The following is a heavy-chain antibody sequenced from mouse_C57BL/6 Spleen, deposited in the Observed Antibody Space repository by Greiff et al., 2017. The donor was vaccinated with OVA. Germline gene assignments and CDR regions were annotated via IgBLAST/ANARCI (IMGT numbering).Heavy chain of an antibody. Sequence: VQLQQPGAELVKPGASVKLSCKASGYTFTSYWMHWVKQRPGQGLEWIGMIHPNSGSTNYNEKFKSKATLTVDKSSSTAYMQLSSLTSEDSAVYYCAKGVTTVVAVDYWGQGTTLTVSS. J-gene: IGHJ2*01. CDR2: IHPNSGST. CDR1: GYTFTSYW. CDR3: AKGVTTVVAVDY. D-gene: IGHD1-1*01. V-gene: IGHV1-64*01.